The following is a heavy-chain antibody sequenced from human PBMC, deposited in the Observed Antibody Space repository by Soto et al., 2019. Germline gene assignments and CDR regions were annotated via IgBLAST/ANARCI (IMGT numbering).Heavy chain of an antibody. J-gene: IGHJ4*02. CDR1: GFTCRDYG. D-gene: IGHD3-9*01. CDR2: IFPGGST. Sequence: PGGPLRLSCGASGFTCRDYGMSRVLQAPGKGLEWVAGIFPGGSTYYANSVKGRFTISRDHSQSSVFLQMSSLRDEDTAVYYCAKDRQPDGIWTFDLWGQGTLVTVSS. V-gene: IGHV3-23*03. CDR3: AKDRQPDGIWTFDL.